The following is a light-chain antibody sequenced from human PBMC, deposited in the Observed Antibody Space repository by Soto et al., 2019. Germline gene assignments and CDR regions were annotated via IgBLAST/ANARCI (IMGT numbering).Light chain of an antibody. J-gene: IGLJ1*01. CDR1: SSDVGGYNY. CDR2: DVS. V-gene: IGLV2-14*01. Sequence: QSVLTPPASVSVAPGQSITISCTGTSSDVGGYNYVSWYQQHPGKAPKLMIYDVSNRPSGVSNRFSGSKSGNTASLTISGLQAEDEADYYCSSYTSSSPLVFGTGTKLTVL. CDR3: SSYTSSSPLV.